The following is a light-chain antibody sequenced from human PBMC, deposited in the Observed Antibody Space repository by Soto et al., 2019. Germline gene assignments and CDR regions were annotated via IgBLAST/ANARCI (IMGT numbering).Light chain of an antibody. CDR3: QQSYSTLAYT. CDR2: AAS. CDR1: QSISSY. Sequence: DIQMTQSPSSLSASVGDRVTITCRVSQSISSYLNWYQQKPGKAPKLLIYAASSLQSGVPSRFSGSGSGTDFTLTISSLQPEDFATYYCQQSYSTLAYTFGQGTKLEIK. J-gene: IGKJ2*01. V-gene: IGKV1-39*01.